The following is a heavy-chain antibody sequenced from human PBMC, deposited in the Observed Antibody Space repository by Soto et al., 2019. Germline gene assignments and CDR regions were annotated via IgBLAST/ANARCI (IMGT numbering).Heavy chain of an antibody. CDR1: GFSLSTSGVG. CDR2: IYWDDDK. J-gene: IGHJ4*02. D-gene: IGHD3-10*01. CDR3: EHRYSMVRGVIVFDY. V-gene: IGHV2-5*02. Sequence: QITLKESGPTLVKPTQTLTLTCPFSGFSLSTSGVGVGWIRQPPGKGLGGLTLIYWDDDKRYSPSLKNSLTITKDTTKNQEVLTMLNMDPLDTATYYCEHRYSMVRGVIVFDYWRQGTLVTVSS.